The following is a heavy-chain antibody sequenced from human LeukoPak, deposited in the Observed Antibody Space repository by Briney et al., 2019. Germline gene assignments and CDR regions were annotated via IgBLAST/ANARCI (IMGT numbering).Heavy chain of an antibody. CDR2: INHSGST. V-gene: IGHV4-34*01. Sequence: PSETLSLTRAVYGGSFSGYYWSWIRQPPGKGLEWIGEINHSGSTNYNPSLKSRVTISVDTSKNQFSLKLSSVTAADTAVYYCARGGWYPKSFQHWGQGALVTVSS. CDR3: ARGGWYPKSFQH. J-gene: IGHJ1*01. CDR1: GGSFSGYY. D-gene: IGHD6-19*01.